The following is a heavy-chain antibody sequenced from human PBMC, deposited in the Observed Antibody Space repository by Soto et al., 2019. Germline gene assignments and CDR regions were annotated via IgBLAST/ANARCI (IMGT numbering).Heavy chain of an antibody. CDR1: GVSINNRSCY. CDR3: ARRPLVRGIIPDYFDS. V-gene: IGHV4-39*01. J-gene: IGHJ4*02. Sequence: QLQLQESGPGLLKPSETLSLTCTVSGVSINNRSCYWGWHRQPTGNRMEWIGSIYSSGSANYTPSLKSRLNIRVDTSKNHFTLNLRSVTAADTAVYFCARRPLVRGIIPDYFDSWGQGTPFTVSS. D-gene: IGHD3-10*01. CDR2: IYSSGSA.